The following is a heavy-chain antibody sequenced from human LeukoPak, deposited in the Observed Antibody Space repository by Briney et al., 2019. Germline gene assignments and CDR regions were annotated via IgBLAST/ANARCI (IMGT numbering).Heavy chain of an antibody. D-gene: IGHD6-19*01. Sequence: GGSLRLSCAASGFTFSSYEMNWVRQAPGKGLEWVSYISSSGSTIYYADSVKGRFTISRDNAKNSLYLQMNSLRAEDMALYYCAKDGGGWLGLFDYWGQGTLVTVSS. CDR3: AKDGGGWLGLFDY. V-gene: IGHV3-48*03. CDR2: ISSSGSTI. J-gene: IGHJ4*02. CDR1: GFTFSSYE.